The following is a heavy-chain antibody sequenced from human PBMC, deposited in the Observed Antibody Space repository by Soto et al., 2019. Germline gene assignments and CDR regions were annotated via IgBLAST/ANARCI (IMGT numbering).Heavy chain of an antibody. J-gene: IGHJ4*02. V-gene: IGHV4-30-4*02. D-gene: IGHD6-13*01. CDR2: ISYSGSA. CDR1: GGSISSGNYY. CDR3: ARVGATAGLDY. Sequence: PSETLSLTCTVSGGSISSGNYYWSWIRQPPGKGLEYIGYISYSGSAYYSPSLKSRVTISVDTSKNQFSLKLSSVTAADTAVYYCARVGATAGLDYWGQGTLVTVSS.